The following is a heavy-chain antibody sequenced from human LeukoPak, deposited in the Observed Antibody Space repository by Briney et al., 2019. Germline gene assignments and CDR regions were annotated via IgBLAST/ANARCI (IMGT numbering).Heavy chain of an antibody. V-gene: IGHV1-69*13. CDR2: IIPIFGTA. CDR1: GGTFSSYA. J-gene: IGHJ6*02. CDR3: ARDYGDYAAAYYGMDV. D-gene: IGHD4-17*01. Sequence: SVKVSCRASGGTFSSYAISWVRQAPGQGLEWMGGIIPIFGTANYAQKFQGRVTITADESTSTAYMELSSLRSEDTAVYYCARDYGDYAAAYYGMDVWGQGTTVTVSS.